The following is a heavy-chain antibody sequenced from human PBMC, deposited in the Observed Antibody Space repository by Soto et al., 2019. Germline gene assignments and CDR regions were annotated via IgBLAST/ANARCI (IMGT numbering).Heavy chain of an antibody. J-gene: IGHJ4*02. CDR1: NGSLSSNY. CDR2: IYYSGST. D-gene: IGHD3-10*01. CDR3: ARSFMVPVDFFDY. V-gene: IGHV4-59*01. Sequence: PSETLSLTCTVSNGSLSSNYWSWTRQSPGKGLEWIVNIYYSGSTNYNPSLKSRVTMSVDTSKNQFTLRLSSVTAADTGVYFCARSFMVPVDFFDYWGEGTPVTV.